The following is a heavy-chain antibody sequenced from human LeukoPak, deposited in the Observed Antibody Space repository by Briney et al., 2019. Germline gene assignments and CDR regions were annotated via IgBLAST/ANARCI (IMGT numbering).Heavy chain of an antibody. Sequence: ASVKVSCKASGYTFTSYYMHWVRQAPGQGLEWMGIINPSGRSTSYAQKFQGRVTMTRDTSTSTVYMELSSLRSEDTAVYYCASSPWFGESDDYWGQGTLVTVSS. J-gene: IGHJ4*02. CDR3: ASSPWFGESDDY. D-gene: IGHD3-10*01. CDR1: GYTFTSYY. V-gene: IGHV1-46*01. CDR2: INPSGRST.